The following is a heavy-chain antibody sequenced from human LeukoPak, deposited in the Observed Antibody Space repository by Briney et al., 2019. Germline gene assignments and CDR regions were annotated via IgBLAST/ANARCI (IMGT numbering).Heavy chain of an antibody. D-gene: IGHD3-10*01. V-gene: IGHV1-18*01. CDR2: ISAYNGNT. Sequence: ASVKVSCKASGHTFTSYGISWVRQAPGQGLEWMGWISAYNGNTHYAQKLQGRVTMTTDTSTSTAYMELRSLRSDDTAVYYSAIPVGGGSLEGYNWFDPWGQGTLVTVSS. CDR1: GHTFTSYG. J-gene: IGHJ5*02. CDR3: AIPVGGGSLEGYNWFDP.